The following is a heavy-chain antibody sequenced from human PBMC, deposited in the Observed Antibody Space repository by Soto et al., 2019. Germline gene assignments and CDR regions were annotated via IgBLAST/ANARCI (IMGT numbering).Heavy chain of an antibody. CDR3: ARXVTYYDSSGSLTGYFDY. Sequence: PSETLSLTCTVSGGSISSGGYYWSWIRQHPGKGLEWIGYIYYSGSTYYNPSLKSRVTISVDTSKNQFSLKLSSVTAADTAVYYCARXVTYYDSSGSLTGYFDYWGQGTLVIVSS. D-gene: IGHD3-22*01. V-gene: IGHV4-31*03. CDR1: GGSISSGGYY. CDR2: IYYSGST. J-gene: IGHJ4*02.